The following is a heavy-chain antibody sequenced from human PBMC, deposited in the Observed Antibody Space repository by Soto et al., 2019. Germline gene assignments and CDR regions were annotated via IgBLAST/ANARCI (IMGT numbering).Heavy chain of an antibody. CDR3: AREDGGDAYYYYYYGMDV. D-gene: IGHD2-21*02. Sequence: QVQLVESGGGVAQPGRSLRLSCAASGFTFSSYGMHWVRQAPGKGLEWVAVIWYDGSDKYYADSVKGRFTISRDNSKNTLYLQMNSLRAEDTAVYYCAREDGGDAYYYYYYGMDVWGQGTTVTVSS. J-gene: IGHJ6*02. CDR1: GFTFSSYG. CDR2: IWYDGSDK. V-gene: IGHV3-33*01.